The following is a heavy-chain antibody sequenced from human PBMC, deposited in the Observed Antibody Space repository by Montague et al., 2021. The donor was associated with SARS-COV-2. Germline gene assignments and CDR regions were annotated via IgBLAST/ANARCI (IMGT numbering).Heavy chain of an antibody. CDR2: ISYDGSNK. D-gene: IGHD3-10*01. J-gene: IGHJ6*02. Sequence: SLRLSCVASGFTFSSYAMHWVRQAPGKGLEWVAVISYDGSNKYYADSVKGRFTISRDNSKNTLYLQMNSLRAEDTAVYYCARVWAPNFYYYGMDVWGQGTTVTVSS. CDR3: ARVWAPNFYYYGMDV. V-gene: IGHV3-30*04. CDR1: GFTFSSYA.